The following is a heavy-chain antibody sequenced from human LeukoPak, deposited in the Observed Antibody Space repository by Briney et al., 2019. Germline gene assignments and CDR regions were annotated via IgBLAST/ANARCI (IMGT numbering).Heavy chain of an antibody. J-gene: IGHJ4*02. CDR2: IIPIFGTA. CDR1: GGTFSSYA. D-gene: IGHD3-10*01. CDR3: ARSRYGSGSYLFDY. Sequence: AVNVSCKASGGTFSSYAISWVRQAPGQGLDWMGGIIPIFGTANYAQKFQGRVTITTDESTSTAYMELSSLRSEDTAVYYCARSRYGSGSYLFDYWGQGTLVTVSS. V-gene: IGHV1-69*05.